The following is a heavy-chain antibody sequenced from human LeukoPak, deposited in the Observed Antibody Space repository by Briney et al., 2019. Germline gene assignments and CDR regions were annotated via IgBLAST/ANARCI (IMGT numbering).Heavy chain of an antibody. V-gene: IGHV3-30*03. CDR2: ISYDGSNK. CDR1: XFTXXSYX. Sequence: XFTXXSYXXHXVRQAPGKGLEWVAVISYDGSNKYYADSVKGRFTISRDNSKNTLYLQMNSLRAEDTAVYYCVSRKVGATDAFDIWGQGTMVTVSS. J-gene: IGHJ3*02. CDR3: VSRKVGATDAFDI. D-gene: IGHD1-26*01.